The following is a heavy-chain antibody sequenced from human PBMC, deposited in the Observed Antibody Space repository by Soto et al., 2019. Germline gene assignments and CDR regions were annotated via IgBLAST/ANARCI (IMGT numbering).Heavy chain of an antibody. Sequence: EVQMLESGGGLVQPGGSLRLSCAASGFTFSSYAMSWVRQAPGKGLEWVSAIGVGDVSTYYLHSVRGRFTISRVNSKNTLYLQMNSLRAEDTAVYYRARRDRGGTAIDYWGQGTLVTVSS. J-gene: IGHJ4*02. V-gene: IGHV3-23*01. CDR1: GFTFSSYA. D-gene: IGHD2-21*02. CDR2: IGVGDVST. CDR3: ARRDRGGTAIDY.